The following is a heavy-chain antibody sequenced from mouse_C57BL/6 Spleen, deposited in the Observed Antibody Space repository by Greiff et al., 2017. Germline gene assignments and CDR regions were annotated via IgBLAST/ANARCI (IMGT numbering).Heavy chain of an antibody. J-gene: IGHJ3*01. CDR3: ARGYYGSSPWFAY. CDR2: INPSTGGT. V-gene: IGHV1-42*01. CDR1: GYSFTGSY. Sequence: EVQLQQSGPELLKPGASVKISCKASGYSFTGSYMNWVKQSPEKSREWIGEINPSTGGTTYNQQFKAKATLTVDKSSSTAYMQLKSLASEDSAVYYCARGYYGSSPWFAYWGQGTLVTVSA. D-gene: IGHD1-1*01.